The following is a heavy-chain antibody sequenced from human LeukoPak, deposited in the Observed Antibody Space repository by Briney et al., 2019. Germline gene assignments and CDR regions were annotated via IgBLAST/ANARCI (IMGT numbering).Heavy chain of an antibody. D-gene: IGHD6-19*01. CDR3: ASGAGDYFDY. J-gene: IGHJ4*02. Sequence: GGSLRLSCAASGFTFSRYWMRWVRQAPGKGWEGVANIKQDGSEKDYVDAVKGRFTISRDNAKNSLYLQMNSLRAEDTAVYYCASGAGDYFDYWGQGTLVTVSS. V-gene: IGHV3-7*01. CDR2: IKQDGSEK. CDR1: GFTFSRYW.